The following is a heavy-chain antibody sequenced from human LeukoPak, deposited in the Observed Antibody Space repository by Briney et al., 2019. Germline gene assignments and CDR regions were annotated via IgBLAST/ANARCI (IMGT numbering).Heavy chain of an antibody. CDR3: ARGLDTNDWYVAFDI. CDR2: IYYGGNT. CDR1: GGSISSGVYS. V-gene: IGHV4-30-4*07. D-gene: IGHD2-21*01. J-gene: IGHJ3*02. Sequence: SETLSLTCAVSGGSISSGVYSWSWVRQPPGKGLEWIGYIYYGGNTYYNPSLKSRLTISLDTSNNQFSLKLSSVTAADTAVYYCARGLDTNDWYVAFDIWGQGTVVTVSS.